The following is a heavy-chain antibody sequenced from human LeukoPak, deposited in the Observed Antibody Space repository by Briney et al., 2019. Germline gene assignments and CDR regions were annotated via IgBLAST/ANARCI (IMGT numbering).Heavy chain of an antibody. J-gene: IGHJ4*02. V-gene: IGHV3-74*01. Sequence: PGGSLRLSCAASVFTLSSYWMHWVRQIPGKGLVWVSGINSDGSSTSYADFVKGRFTISRDNAKNTVYLQMNSLRAEDTAVYYCATSRTFDYWGQGTLVTVSS. CDR3: ATSRTFDY. CDR2: INSDGSST. D-gene: IGHD2-8*01. CDR1: VFTLSSYW.